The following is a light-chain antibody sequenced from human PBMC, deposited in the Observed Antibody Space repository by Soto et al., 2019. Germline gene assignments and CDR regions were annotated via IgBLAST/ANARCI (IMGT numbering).Light chain of an antibody. J-gene: IGKJ2*01. Sequence: EIVLTQSPGTLSLSPGERATLSCRASQSVSSSYLAWYQQKPGQAPRLLIYGASSRATGIPDRFSGSGSGTDFTVTNYSVEPEDFALYYCQQYCRSPQYSFDRATKLEFK. CDR1: QSVSSSY. CDR3: QQYCRSPQYS. CDR2: GAS. V-gene: IGKV3-20*01.